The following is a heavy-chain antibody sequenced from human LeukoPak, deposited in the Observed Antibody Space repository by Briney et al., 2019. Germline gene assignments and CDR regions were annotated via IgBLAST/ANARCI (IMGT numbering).Heavy chain of an antibody. V-gene: IGHV3-74*01. D-gene: IGHD6-13*01. CDR3: ARGGAGEAAADNWFDP. CDR2: INSDGSST. CDR1: GFTFSSYW. J-gene: IGHJ5*02. Sequence: GGSLRLSCAASGFTFSSYWMHRVRQAPGRGLVWVSRINSDGSSTNYADSVKGRFTVSRDHAKNTLYLQMNSLRADDTAVYYCARGGAGEAAADNWFDPWGQGTLVTVSS.